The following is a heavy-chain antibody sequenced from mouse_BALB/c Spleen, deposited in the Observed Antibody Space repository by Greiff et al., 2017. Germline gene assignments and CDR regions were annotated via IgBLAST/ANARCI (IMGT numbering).Heavy chain of an antibody. J-gene: IGHJ2*01. CDR2: IYPSDSYT. CDR3: TREGKSLDY. CDR1: GYTFTSYW. Sequence: VQLQQPGAELVRPGASVKLSCKASGYTFTSYWINWVKQRPGQGLEWIGNIYPSDSYTNYNQKFKDKATLTVDKSSSTAYMQLSSPTSEDSAVYYSTREGKSLDYWGQGTTLTVSS. D-gene: IGHD2-1*01. V-gene: IGHV1-69*02.